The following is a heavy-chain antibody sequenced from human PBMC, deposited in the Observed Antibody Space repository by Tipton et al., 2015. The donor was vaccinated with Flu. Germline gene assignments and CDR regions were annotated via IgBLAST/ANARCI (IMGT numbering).Heavy chain of an antibody. Sequence: QLVQSGAEVKKPGASVKVSCKASGYTFTGYYMHWVRQAPGQGLEWMGRINPNSGGTNYAQKFQGRVTMTRDTSISTAYMELSRLRSDDTAVYYCARDLYVGATPYIDYWGQGTLVTVSS. V-gene: IGHV1-2*06. J-gene: IGHJ4*02. D-gene: IGHD1-26*01. CDR2: INPNSGGT. CDR3: ARDLYVGATPYIDY. CDR1: GYTFTGYY.